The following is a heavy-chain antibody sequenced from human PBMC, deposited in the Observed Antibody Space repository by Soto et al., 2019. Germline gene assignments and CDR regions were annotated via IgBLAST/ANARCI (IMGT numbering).Heavy chain of an antibody. J-gene: IGHJ5*02. V-gene: IGHV2-26*01. D-gene: IGHD3-3*01. CDR1: GFSLSNARMG. CDR3: ARISRDYDFWSGPLMGWFDP. Sequence: SGPTLVNPTETLTLTCTVSGFSLSNARMGVSWIRQPPGKALEWLAHIFSNDEKSYSTSLKSRLTISKDTSKSQVVLTMTNMDPVDTATYYCARISRDYDFWSGPLMGWFDPWGQGTLVTVSS. CDR2: IFSNDEK.